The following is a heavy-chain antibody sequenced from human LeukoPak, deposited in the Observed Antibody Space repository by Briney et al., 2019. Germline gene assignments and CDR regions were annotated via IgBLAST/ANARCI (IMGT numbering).Heavy chain of an antibody. Sequence: GGSLRLSCAASGFILRSYAMHWVRQAPGKGLEWVAVISDDGSRQHYADFLEGRFTISRDNSKNTVSLQMSSLTSEDTAVYFCVREQPGDGWSGFDYWGQGTLVTVSS. D-gene: IGHD6-19*01. V-gene: IGHV3-30*15. J-gene: IGHJ4*02. CDR1: GFILRSYA. CDR3: VREQPGDGWSGFDY. CDR2: ISDDGSRQ.